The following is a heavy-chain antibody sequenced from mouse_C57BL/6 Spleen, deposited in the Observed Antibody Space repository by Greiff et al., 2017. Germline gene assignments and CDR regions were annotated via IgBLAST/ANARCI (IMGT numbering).Heavy chain of an antibody. J-gene: IGHJ4*01. D-gene: IGHD1-1*01. Sequence: EVKLQESGGGLVKPGGSLKLSCAASGFTFSDYGMHWVRQAPEKGLEWVAYISSGSSTIYYADTVKGRFTISRDNAKNTLFLQMTSLRSEDTAMYYCASTTVDAMDYWGQGTSVTVSS. CDR2: ISSGSSTI. V-gene: IGHV5-17*01. CDR3: ASTTVDAMDY. CDR1: GFTFSDYG.